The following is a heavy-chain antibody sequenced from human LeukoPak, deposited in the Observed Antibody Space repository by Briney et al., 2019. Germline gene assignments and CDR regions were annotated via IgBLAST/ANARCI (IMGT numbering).Heavy chain of an antibody. V-gene: IGHV3-23*01. CDR1: GFTFSSYG. CDR2: IGGRGYTA. D-gene: IGHD1-26*01. J-gene: IGHJ4*02. Sequence: PGGSLRLSCAASGFTFSSYGMSWVRQAPGKGLEWGSAIGGRGYTAYYADSGKGRFTISRDNSKNTLYLQMNSLRADDTAVYYCAKLVGATVYWGQGTLVTVSS. CDR3: AKLVGATVY.